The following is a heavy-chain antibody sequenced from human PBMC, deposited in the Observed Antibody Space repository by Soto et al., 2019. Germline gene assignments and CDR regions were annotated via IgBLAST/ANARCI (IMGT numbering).Heavy chain of an antibody. CDR2: ISGSGGST. D-gene: IGHD3-10*01. Sequence: QPGGSLRLSCAASGFTFSSYAMSWVRQAPGKGLEWVSAISGSGGSTYYADSVKGRFTISRDNSKNTLYLQMNSLRAEDTAVYYCANTYGSGSYPEVFVYYYYGMDVWGQGTTVTVSS. CDR3: ANTYGSGSYPEVFVYYYYGMDV. CDR1: GFTFSSYA. V-gene: IGHV3-23*01. J-gene: IGHJ6*02.